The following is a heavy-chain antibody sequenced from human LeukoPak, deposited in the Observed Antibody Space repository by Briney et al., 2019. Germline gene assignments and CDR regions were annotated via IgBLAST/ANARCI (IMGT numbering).Heavy chain of an antibody. Sequence: NPSETLSLTCTVSGGSISSSSYYWGWIRQPPGKGLECIGSIYYGATTYYNPSLKSRVTISEDTPKNQFSLKLSSVTAADTAIYYCAREGLGPHRWGNAFDIWGQGTMVTVSS. V-gene: IGHV4-39*07. D-gene: IGHD3-16*01. CDR1: GGSISSSSYY. CDR2: IYYGATT. CDR3: AREGLGPHRWGNAFDI. J-gene: IGHJ3*02.